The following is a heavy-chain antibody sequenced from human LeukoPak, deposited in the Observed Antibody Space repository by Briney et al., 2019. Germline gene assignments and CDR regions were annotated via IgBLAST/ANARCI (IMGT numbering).Heavy chain of an antibody. V-gene: IGHV3-9*01. Sequence: GGSLRLSCAASGFIFDDYAMHWVRQAPGKGLEWVSGISWNSGSIGYADSVKGRFTISRDNAKNSLYLQMNSLRAEDTALYYCAKDQNGALGYWGQGTLVTVSS. CDR2: ISWNSGSI. CDR1: GFIFDDYA. J-gene: IGHJ4*02. D-gene: IGHD3-10*01. CDR3: AKDQNGALGY.